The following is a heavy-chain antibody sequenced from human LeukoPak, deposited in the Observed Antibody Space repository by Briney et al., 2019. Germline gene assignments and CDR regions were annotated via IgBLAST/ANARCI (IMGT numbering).Heavy chain of an antibody. CDR3: AREIGPGPNWFDP. V-gene: IGHV4-59*01. CDR2: IYYSGST. CDR1: GGSISSYY. Sequence: LETLSLTCTVSGGSISSYYWSWIRQPPGKGLEWIGYIYYSGSTNYNPSLKSRVTISVDTSKNQFSLKLSSVTAADTAVYYCAREIGPGPNWFDPWGQGTLVTVSS. D-gene: IGHD1-14*01. J-gene: IGHJ5*02.